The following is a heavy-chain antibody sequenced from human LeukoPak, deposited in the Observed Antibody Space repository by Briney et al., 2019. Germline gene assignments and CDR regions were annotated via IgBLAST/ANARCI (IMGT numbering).Heavy chain of an antibody. CDR1: GGSTSSGNYY. J-gene: IGHJ4*02. CDR2: ISSSGNT. D-gene: IGHD3-3*01. Sequence: SETLSLTCTVSGGSTSSGNYYWGWLRQPPGRGLEWIGGISSSGNTYNNPSLKSRITISIDTSKNHFSLKLSSVSAADTAVYYCARLGAGPTYYDFWSGYSSFYFDYWGQGTLVTVSS. V-gene: IGHV4-39*02. CDR3: ARLGAGPTYYDFWSGYSSFYFDY.